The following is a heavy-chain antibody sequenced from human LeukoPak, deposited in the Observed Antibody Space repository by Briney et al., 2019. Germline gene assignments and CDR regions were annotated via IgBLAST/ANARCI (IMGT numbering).Heavy chain of an antibody. CDR3: ARETQLEYFDY. J-gene: IGHJ4*02. CDR1: GGSFSGYY. CDR2: INHSGST. V-gene: IGHV4-34*01. Sequence: SETLSLTCAVYGGSFSGYYWGWIRQSPGNGLEWIGEINHSGSTNYNPSLKSRVTISVDTSKNQFSLKLSSVTAADTAVYYCARETQLEYFDYWGQGTLVTVSS. D-gene: IGHD3-3*01.